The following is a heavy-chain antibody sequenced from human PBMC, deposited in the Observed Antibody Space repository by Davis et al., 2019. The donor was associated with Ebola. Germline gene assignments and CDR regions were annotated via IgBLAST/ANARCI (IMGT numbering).Heavy chain of an antibody. Sequence: GGSLRLSCAASGFTFSSYAMSWVRQAPGKGLEWVSAISGSGGRTYYADSVKGRFTISRDNSKNTLYLQMNSLRAEDTAVYYCARVVCSGGSCYSDYWGQGTLVTVSS. CDR3: ARVVCSGGSCYSDY. D-gene: IGHD2-15*01. J-gene: IGHJ4*02. CDR2: ISGSGGRT. V-gene: IGHV3-23*01. CDR1: GFTFSSYA.